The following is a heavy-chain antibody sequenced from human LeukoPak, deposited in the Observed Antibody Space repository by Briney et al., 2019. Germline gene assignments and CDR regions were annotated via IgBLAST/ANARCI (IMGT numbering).Heavy chain of an antibody. CDR1: GGSISSGSYY. J-gene: IGHJ4*02. D-gene: IGHD2-8*01. Sequence: SETLSLTCTVSGGSISSGSYYWSWIRQPAGKGLEWIGRIYTSGSTNYNPSLKSRVTISVGTSKNQFSLKLSSVTAADTAVYYCARGIVLMVYAEYYFDYWGQGTLVTVSS. CDR2: IYTSGST. CDR3: ARGIVLMVYAEYYFDY. V-gene: IGHV4-61*02.